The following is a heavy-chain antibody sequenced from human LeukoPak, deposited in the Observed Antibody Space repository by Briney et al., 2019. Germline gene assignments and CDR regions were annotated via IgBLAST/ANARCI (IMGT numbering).Heavy chain of an antibody. CDR1: GFTFCGYA. J-gene: IGHJ2*01. CDR3: ARTYYYDSSGYYYGWYFDL. V-gene: IGHV3-73*01. CDR2: IRSKANSYAT. D-gene: IGHD3-22*01. Sequence: PGGSLRLSCAVSGFTFCGYAMPWVRQASGKGLEWVGRIRSKANSYATAYAASVKGRFTISRDDSKNTAYLQMNSLRAEDKAVNYCARTYYYDSSGYYYGWYFDLWGRGTLVTVSS.